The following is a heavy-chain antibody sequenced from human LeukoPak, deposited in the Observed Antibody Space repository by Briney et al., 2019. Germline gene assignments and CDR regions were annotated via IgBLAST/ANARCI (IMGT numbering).Heavy chain of an antibody. V-gene: IGHV3-23*01. CDR3: AKDLSGEQWLVNAFDI. Sequence: GGSLRLSCAASGFTFSSYAMSWVRQAPGMGLEWVSAISGSGGSTYYADSVKGRFTISRDNSKNTLYLQMNSLRAEDTAVYYCAKDLSGEQWLVNAFDIWGQGTMVTVSS. J-gene: IGHJ3*02. CDR1: GFTFSSYA. CDR2: ISGSGGST. D-gene: IGHD6-19*01.